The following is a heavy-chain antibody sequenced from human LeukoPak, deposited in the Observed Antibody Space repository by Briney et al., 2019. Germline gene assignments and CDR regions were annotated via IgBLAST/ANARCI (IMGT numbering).Heavy chain of an antibody. CDR3: ARAAGDSPPYYYYMDV. V-gene: IGHV4-59*01. CDR1: GGSINSYF. CDR2: INYSGST. J-gene: IGHJ6*03. Sequence: SSETLSLTCTVSGGSINSYFWSWIRQPPGKGLEWIGYINYSGSTNYSPSLKSRVTISVDTSKNQFSLKLSSVTAADTAVYYCARAAGDSPPYYYYMDVWGKGTTVTVSS. D-gene: IGHD3-10*01.